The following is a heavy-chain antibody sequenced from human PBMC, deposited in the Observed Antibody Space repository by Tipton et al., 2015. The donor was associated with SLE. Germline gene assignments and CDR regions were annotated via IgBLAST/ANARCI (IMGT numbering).Heavy chain of an antibody. J-gene: IGHJ4*02. V-gene: IGHV1-18*01. CDR2: ISAYNGNT. D-gene: IGHD4-17*01. CDR1: GYTFTTYG. CDR3: ATGDDYGDYWYFDY. Sequence: QLVQSGAEVKKPGASVKVSCKASGYTFTTYGISWVRQVPGQGLEWMGWISAYNGNTNYAQKLQGRVTMTTDTSTSTAYMELSSLRSEDTAVYYCATGDDYGDYWYFDYWGQGTLVTVSS.